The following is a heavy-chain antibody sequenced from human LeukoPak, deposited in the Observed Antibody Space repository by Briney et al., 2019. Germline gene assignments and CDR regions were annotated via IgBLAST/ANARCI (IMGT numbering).Heavy chain of an antibody. D-gene: IGHD4-11*01. V-gene: IGHV1-46*01. J-gene: IGHJ6*02. CDR2: INPSGGST. CDR3: ARDDYSNRNYYYYGMDV. CDR1: GYTFTSYY. Sequence: ASVTVSCTASGYTFTSYYMHWVRQAPGQGLEWMGIINPSGGSTSYAQKFQGRVTMTRDTSTSTVYMELSSLRSEDTAVYYCARDDYSNRNYYYYGMDVWGQGTTVTVSS.